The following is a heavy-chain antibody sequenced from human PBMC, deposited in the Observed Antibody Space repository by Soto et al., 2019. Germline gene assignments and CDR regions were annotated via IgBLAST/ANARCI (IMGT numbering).Heavy chain of an antibody. V-gene: IGHV1-69*12. CDR1: GGTFSSYA. CDR2: IIPVFGTA. Sequence: QVQLVQSGAEVKKPGSSVKVSCTASGGTFSSYAISWVRQAPGQGLEWMGGIIPVFGTANYAQKFPGRVPIAADDSTSRADMELSSLRSEDTAVYYCARDGPGGSSCWYYNWGQGTLVTVSS. D-gene: IGHD6-13*01. J-gene: IGHJ4*02. CDR3: ARDGPGGSSCWYYN.